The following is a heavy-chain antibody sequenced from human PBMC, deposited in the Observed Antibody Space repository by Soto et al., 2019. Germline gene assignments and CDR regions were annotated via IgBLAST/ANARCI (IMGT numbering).Heavy chain of an antibody. Sequence: EVRLVQSGGGLVQPGGSLRLSCAASLFIVSDNYRSWVRQAPGKGLEWVSLIYSGGGTDYAESVKGRFTISRDNSKHTLYLQMNSLKAEDTGIYYCATRMTTAPSWGQGTVVTVST. D-gene: IGHD1-1*01. CDR3: ATRMTTAPS. J-gene: IGHJ5*02. CDR2: IYSGGGT. CDR1: LFIVSDNY. V-gene: IGHV3-66*01.